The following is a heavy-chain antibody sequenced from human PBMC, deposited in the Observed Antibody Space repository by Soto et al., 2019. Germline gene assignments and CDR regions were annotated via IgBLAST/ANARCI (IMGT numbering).Heavy chain of an antibody. CDR3: ARGALVWFGAHDYYGMDV. J-gene: IGHJ6*02. V-gene: IGHV4-34*01. CDR1: GGSFSGYY. Sequence: SETLSLTCGVFGGSFSGYYWTWIRQPPGKGLEWIGEIYHSGGTNYHPSLKSRVTISVDTSNNHFSLKLSSVTAADTAVYYCARGALVWFGAHDYYGMDVWGQGTTVTVSS. D-gene: IGHD3-10*01. CDR2: IYHSGGT.